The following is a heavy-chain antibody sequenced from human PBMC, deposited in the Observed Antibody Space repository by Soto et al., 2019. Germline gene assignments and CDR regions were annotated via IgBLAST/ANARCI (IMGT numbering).Heavy chain of an antibody. CDR1: GGSIRGYY. J-gene: IGHJ4*02. CDR2: MHTSGST. CDR3: VRASMPKAHFDS. Sequence: LSLTCTVSGGSIRGYYWSWIRQSAGMGLEWIGRMHTSGSTNYNPSLKSRVTFSVDMSKNQISLKLTSVTAADTALYYGVRASMPKAHFDSWGQGTLVTVSS. V-gene: IGHV4-4*07. D-gene: IGHD2-2*01.